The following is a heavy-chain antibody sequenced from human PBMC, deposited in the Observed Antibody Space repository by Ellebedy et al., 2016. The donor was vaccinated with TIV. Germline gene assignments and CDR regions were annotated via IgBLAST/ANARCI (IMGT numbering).Heavy chain of an antibody. CDR2: IHSTGCS. Sequence: MPSETLSLTCSVSGGAMKSYYWGWIRQPAGKGLEWIGRIHSTGCSNSNPSLKSRVTMAIDTSRNYFSLKLSSVTAADTAVYYCARYSAYNNGNYFDYWGQGTVVTVSS. CDR3: ARYSAYNNGNYFDY. D-gene: IGHD1-26*01. V-gene: IGHV4-4*07. J-gene: IGHJ4*02. CDR1: GGAMKSYY.